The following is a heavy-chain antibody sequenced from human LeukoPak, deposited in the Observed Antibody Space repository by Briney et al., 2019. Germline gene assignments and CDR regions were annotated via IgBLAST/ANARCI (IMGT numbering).Heavy chain of an antibody. CDR2: INTDGTTI. J-gene: IGHJ4*02. CDR3: ATAGNYRFDY. CDR1: GFTFSGSW. V-gene: IGHV3-74*01. D-gene: IGHD5-24*01. Sequence: GGSLRLSCAAPGFTFSGSWMHWVRQAPGQGLVWVSRINTDGTTINYADSVKGRFTISRDNAKNTLYLQMHSLTAEDTAVYYCATAGNYRFDYWGQGILVTVSS.